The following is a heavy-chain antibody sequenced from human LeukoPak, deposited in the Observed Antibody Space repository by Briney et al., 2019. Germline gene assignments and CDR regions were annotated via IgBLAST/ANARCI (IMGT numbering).Heavy chain of an antibody. CDR1: GYTFTGYY. Sequence: ASVKVSCKASGYTFTGYYMHWVRQAPGQGLEWMGWINPNSGGTNYAQKFQGRVTMTRDTSISTAYMELSRLRSDDKAVYYCARLSSSWGPDAFDIWGQGTMVTVSS. J-gene: IGHJ3*02. D-gene: IGHD6-13*01. V-gene: IGHV1-2*02. CDR2: INPNSGGT. CDR3: ARLSSSWGPDAFDI.